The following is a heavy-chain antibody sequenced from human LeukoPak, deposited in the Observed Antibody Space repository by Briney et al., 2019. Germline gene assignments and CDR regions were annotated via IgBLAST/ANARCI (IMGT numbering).Heavy chain of an antibody. CDR1: GFTFSNAW. V-gene: IGHV3-15*01. CDR3: TTGGGYDEYYYGMDV. Sequence: GGSLRLSCAASGFTFSNAWMSWVRQAPGKGLEWVGRIKSKTDGGTTVYAAPVKGRFTISRDDSKNTLYLQMNSLKTEDTAVYYCTTGGGYDEYYYGMDVWGQGTTVTVSS. D-gene: IGHD5-12*01. CDR2: IKSKTDGGTT. J-gene: IGHJ6*02.